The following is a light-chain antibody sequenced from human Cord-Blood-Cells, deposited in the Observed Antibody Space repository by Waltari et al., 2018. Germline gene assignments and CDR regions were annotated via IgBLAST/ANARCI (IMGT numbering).Light chain of an antibody. CDR2: DVS. Sequence: QSALTQPASVSGSPGQSITISCTGTSSDVGGYNYVSWYQQHPGNAPKLMIYDVSKRPSGVSNRFSGSKSRNTASLTISGLQAEDEADYYCSPYTSSSTWVFGGGTKLTVL. V-gene: IGLV2-14*01. J-gene: IGLJ3*02. CDR3: SPYTSSSTWV. CDR1: SSDVGGYNY.